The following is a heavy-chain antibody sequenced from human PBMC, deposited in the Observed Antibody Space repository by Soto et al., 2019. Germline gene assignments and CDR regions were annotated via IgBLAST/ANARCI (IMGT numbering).Heavy chain of an antibody. Sequence: GASVKVSCKASGYTFTSYGISWVRQAPGQGLEWMGWISAYNGNTNYAQKLQGRVTMTTDTSTSTAYMELRSLRSDDTAVYYCARDPMYSSSSRNWFDPWGRGTLVTVSS. V-gene: IGHV1-18*01. CDR1: GYTFTSYG. CDR3: ARDPMYSSSSRNWFDP. D-gene: IGHD6-6*01. J-gene: IGHJ5*02. CDR2: ISAYNGNT.